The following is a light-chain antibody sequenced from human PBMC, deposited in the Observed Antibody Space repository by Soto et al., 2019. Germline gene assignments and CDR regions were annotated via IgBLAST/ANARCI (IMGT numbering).Light chain of an antibody. Sequence: DTQLTQSPSLLSASVGDRVTITCRASQGIGSSLAWYHQKAGKAPKLLIHTASTLQSGVPSRFSGSGSGTEFTLTITSLQPEDFATYYCQQRNIYQITFGQGTRREIK. J-gene: IGKJ5*01. V-gene: IGKV1-9*01. CDR2: TAS. CDR1: QGIGSS. CDR3: QQRNIYQIT.